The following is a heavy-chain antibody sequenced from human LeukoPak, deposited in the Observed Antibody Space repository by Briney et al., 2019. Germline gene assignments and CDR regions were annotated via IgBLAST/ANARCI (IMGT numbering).Heavy chain of an antibody. CDR3: AKGRGSFGEYTDY. J-gene: IGHJ4*02. V-gene: IGHV3-30*02. CDR1: GFTFSSYG. Sequence: WGSLRLSCAASGFTFSSYGMDWVRQPPGKGLEWVAFIRYDGSNKYYADSVKGRFTISRDNSKNTLYLKMNSLRAEDTAVYYCAKGRGSFGEYTDYWGQGTLVTVSS. CDR2: IRYDGSNK. D-gene: IGHD3-10*01.